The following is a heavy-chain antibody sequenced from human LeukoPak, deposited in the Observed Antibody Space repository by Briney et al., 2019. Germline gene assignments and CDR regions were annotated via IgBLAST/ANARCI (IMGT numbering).Heavy chain of an antibody. V-gene: IGHV3-21*01. CDR1: GFTFSSYA. Sequence: GGSLRLSCAASGFTFSSYAMSWVRQATRKRLECVSSISSSSSYIYYAVSVKGRFTISRDNAKNSLYLQMNSLRAEDTAVYYCARDKDIVVVPAAPRDAFDIWGQGTMVTVSS. D-gene: IGHD2-2*01. CDR2: ISSSSSYI. J-gene: IGHJ3*02. CDR3: ARDKDIVVVPAAPRDAFDI.